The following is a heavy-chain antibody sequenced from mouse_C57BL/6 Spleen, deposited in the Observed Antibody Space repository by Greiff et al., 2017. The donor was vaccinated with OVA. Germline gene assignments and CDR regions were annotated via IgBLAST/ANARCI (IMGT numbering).Heavy chain of an antibody. CDR3: ARNGGVGYYREPFAY. D-gene: IGHD2-3*01. J-gene: IGHJ3*01. V-gene: IGHV2-2*01. CDR2: IWSGGST. Sequence: VQLQESGPGLVQPSQSLSITCTVSGFSLTSYGVHWVRQSPGKGLEWLGVIWSGGSTDYNAAFISRLSISKDNSKSQVFFRMNSLQADDTAIYYCARNGGVGYYREPFAYWGQGTLVTVSA. CDR1: GFSLTSYG.